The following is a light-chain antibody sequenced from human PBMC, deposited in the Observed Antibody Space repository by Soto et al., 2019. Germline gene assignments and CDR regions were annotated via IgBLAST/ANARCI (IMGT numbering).Light chain of an antibody. CDR3: QQYDNRPPFT. J-gene: IGKJ3*01. V-gene: IGKV1-33*01. CDR1: QDISNY. Sequence: DIQMTQSPSSLSASVGDRVTITCQASQDISNYLNWYQQKPGKAPKLLIYDASNLETGVPSRFSGSGSGTDFTITISSLQPEDIATYYCQQYDNRPPFTFGPGTKVDIK. CDR2: DAS.